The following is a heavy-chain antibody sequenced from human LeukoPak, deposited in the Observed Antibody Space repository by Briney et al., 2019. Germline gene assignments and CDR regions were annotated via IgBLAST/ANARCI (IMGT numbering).Heavy chain of an antibody. CDR1: GGTFSRYA. J-gene: IGHJ4*02. D-gene: IGHD1-26*01. V-gene: IGHV1-69*13. CDR2: IIPIFGTA. CDR3: ASDRGRQSGSYYPDY. Sequence: SVKVSCKASGGTFSRYAISWVRQAPGHGLEWMGGIIPIFGTANYAQKFQGRVTITADESTSTAYMGLSSLRSEDTAVYYCASDRGRQSGSYYPDYWGQGTLVTVS.